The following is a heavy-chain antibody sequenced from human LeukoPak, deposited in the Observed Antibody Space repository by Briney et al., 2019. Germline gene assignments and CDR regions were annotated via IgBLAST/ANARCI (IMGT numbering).Heavy chain of an antibody. V-gene: IGHV4-34*01. CDR2: INHSGST. J-gene: IGHJ5*02. CDR3: ARGMTTVTPPFDP. Sequence: SETLSLTCAVYGGAFSGYYWSWIRQPPGKGLEWIGEINHSGSTNYNPSLKSRVTMSVDTSKNQFSLKLSSVTAADTAVYYCARGMTTVTPPFDPWGQGTLVTVSS. CDR1: GGAFSGYY. D-gene: IGHD4-17*01.